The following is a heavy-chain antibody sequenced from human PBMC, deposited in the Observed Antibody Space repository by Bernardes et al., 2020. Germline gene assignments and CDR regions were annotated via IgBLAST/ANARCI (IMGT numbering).Heavy chain of an antibody. D-gene: IGHD3-3*01. CDR2: MYESGRT. CDR3: ARAHRITIFGVVRYFDY. CDR1: GGSISSGGYY. J-gene: IGHJ4*02. Sequence: SETLSLTCTVSGGSISSGGYYWRWIRQHPGKGLEWIGYMYESGRTYYNPSLKSRVTISVDTSKNQFSLKLSSVTAADTAVYYCARAHRITIFGVVRYFDYWGQGTLVTVSS. V-gene: IGHV4-31*03.